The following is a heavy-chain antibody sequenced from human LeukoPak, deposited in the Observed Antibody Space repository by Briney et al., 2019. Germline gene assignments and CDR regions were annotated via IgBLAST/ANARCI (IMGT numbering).Heavy chain of an antibody. CDR3: ARGDYYDSSARTNWFDP. V-gene: IGHV4-61*02. D-gene: IGHD3-22*01. J-gene: IGHJ5*02. Sequence: SETLSLTCTVSGGSISSGSYYWSWIRQPAGKGLEWIGRIYTSGSTNYNPSLKSRVTMSVDTSKNQFSLKLSSVTAADTAVYYCARGDYYDSSARTNWFDPWGQGTLVTVSS. CDR2: IYTSGST. CDR1: GGSISSGSYY.